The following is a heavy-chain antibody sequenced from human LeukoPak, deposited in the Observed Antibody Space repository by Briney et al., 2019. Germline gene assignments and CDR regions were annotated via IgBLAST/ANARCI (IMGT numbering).Heavy chain of an antibody. CDR2: IYYSGST. CDR3: ARTLNTGRYDFWSGYYVWFDP. V-gene: IGHV4-59*01. D-gene: IGHD3-3*01. J-gene: IGHJ5*02. Sequence: PGGSLRLSCAASGFTFSDYYMSWIRQPPGKGLEWIGYIYYSGSTNYNPSLKSRVTISVDTSKNQFSLKLSSVTAADTAVYYCARTLNTGRYDFWSGYYVWFDPWGQGTLVTVSS. CDR1: GFTFSDYY.